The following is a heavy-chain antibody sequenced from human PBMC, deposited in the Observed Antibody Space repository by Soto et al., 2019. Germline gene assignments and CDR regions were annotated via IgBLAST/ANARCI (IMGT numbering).Heavy chain of an antibody. Sequence: ASVKVSCKASGYTFTNYGINWVRQALGQGLEWMGWISAYNGNTDYAQNLQGRVTMTTDTSTSTAYMELRSLTSDDTAVYYCARAPGIAVGGSAYYFDYWGQGTLVTVSS. J-gene: IGHJ4*02. CDR3: ARAPGIAVGGSAYYFDY. CDR1: GYTFTNYG. D-gene: IGHD6-19*01. CDR2: ISAYNGNT. V-gene: IGHV1-18*01.